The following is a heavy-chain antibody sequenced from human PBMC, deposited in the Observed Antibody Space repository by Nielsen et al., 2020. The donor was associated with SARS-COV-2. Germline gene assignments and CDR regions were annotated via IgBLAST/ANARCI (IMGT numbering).Heavy chain of an antibody. CDR2: IYSGGST. D-gene: IGHD1/OR15-1a*01. V-gene: IGHV3-66*02. CDR1: GFVVSSNY. CDR3: ARERFAGTTLEETDY. J-gene: IGHJ4*02. Sequence: GGSLRLSCAASGFVVSSNYLTWVRQAPGKGLEWVSVIYSGGSTYYADSVKGRFTISRDNSKNTLYLQMNSLRAEDTAVYYCARERFAGTTLEETDYWGQGTLVTVSS.